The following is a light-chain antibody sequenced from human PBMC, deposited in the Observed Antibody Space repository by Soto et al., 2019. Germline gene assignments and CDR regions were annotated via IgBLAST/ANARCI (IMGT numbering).Light chain of an antibody. Sequence: DIQMTQSPSSLSASVGDRVTITCRASQSISSYLNWYQQKPGKAPNLLIYAASSLQSGVPSRFSGSGSVTDFTLTISSLQPEDFATYYCQQSYSTPRTVGQGTKVDSK. CDR1: QSISSY. J-gene: IGKJ1*01. V-gene: IGKV1-39*01. CDR2: AAS. CDR3: QQSYSTPRT.